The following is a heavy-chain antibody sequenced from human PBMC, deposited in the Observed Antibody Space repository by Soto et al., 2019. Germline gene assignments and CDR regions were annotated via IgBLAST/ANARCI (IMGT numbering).Heavy chain of an antibody. J-gene: IGHJ4*02. V-gene: IGHV4-34*01. D-gene: IGHD3-10*01. CDR2: INHSGST. CDR3: ARERITMVRGVIRYFDY. Sequence: PSETLSLTCAVYGESFSGYYWSWIRQPPGKGLEWIGEINHSGSTNYNPSLKSRVTISVDTSKNQFSLKLSSVTAADTAVYYCARERITMVRGVIRYFDYWGQGTLVTVSS. CDR1: GESFSGYY.